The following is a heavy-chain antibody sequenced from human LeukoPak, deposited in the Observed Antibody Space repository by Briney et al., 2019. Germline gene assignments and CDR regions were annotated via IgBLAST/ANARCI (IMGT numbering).Heavy chain of an antibody. CDR3: AAASAFSSSWRS. J-gene: IGHJ5*02. Sequence: GGSLRLSCTASGLSFSSYNMNWVRQTPGKGPEWVAYITANNTTKYYADSVKGRFTISRDNAKKSLFLQMNSLRAEDTAVYYCAAASAFSSSWRSWGQGTVVTVSS. D-gene: IGHD6-13*01. CDR2: ITANNTTK. CDR1: GLSFSSYN. V-gene: IGHV3-48*01.